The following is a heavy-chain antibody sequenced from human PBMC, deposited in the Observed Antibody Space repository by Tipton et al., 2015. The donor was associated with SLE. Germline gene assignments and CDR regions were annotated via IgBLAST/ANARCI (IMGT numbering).Heavy chain of an antibody. Sequence: TLSLTCTVSGGSMSTYYWSWIRQPPGKGLEWIGRIYASGSTEYNPSLKSRVTISVDPSKNQFSLRLTSLTAADTAVYYCARVVYSFSDAFDIWGQGTLVTVSS. J-gene: IGHJ3*02. V-gene: IGHV4-4*07. CDR3: ARVVYSFSDAFDI. D-gene: IGHD6-13*01. CDR2: IYASGST. CDR1: GGSMSTYY.